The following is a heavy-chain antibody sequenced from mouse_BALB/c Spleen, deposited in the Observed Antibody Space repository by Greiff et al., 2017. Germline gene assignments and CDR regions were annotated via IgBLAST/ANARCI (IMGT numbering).Heavy chain of an antibody. CDR2: ISSGGSST. CDR3: VRVGDYDAMDY. CDR1: GFSFSSYA. Sequence: EVLLVQSGAGLVKPGGSLKLSCAASGFSFSSYAMPWVRQSPEKRLEWVVEISSGGSSTYYPDTVTGRFTISRDTAKNTLYLKMSSLRSEDTAMDYWVRVGDYDAMDYWGQGTSVTVSS. D-gene: IGHD3-1*01. J-gene: IGHJ4*01. V-gene: IGHV5-9-4*01.